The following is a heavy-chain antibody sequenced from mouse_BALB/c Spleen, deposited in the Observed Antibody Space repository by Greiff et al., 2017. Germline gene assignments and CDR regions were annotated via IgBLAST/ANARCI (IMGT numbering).Heavy chain of an antibody. CDR3: ARDGDPAWFAY. J-gene: IGHJ3*01. CDR1: GFTFSSYA. V-gene: IGHV5-9-4*01. Sequence: EVQGVESGGGLVKPGGSLKLSCAASGFTFSSYAMSWVRQSPEKRLEWVAEISSGGSYTYYPDTVTGRFTISRDNAKNTLYLEMSSLRSEDTAMYYCARDGDPAWFAYWGQGTLVTVSA. D-gene: IGHD3-3*01. CDR2: ISSGGSYT.